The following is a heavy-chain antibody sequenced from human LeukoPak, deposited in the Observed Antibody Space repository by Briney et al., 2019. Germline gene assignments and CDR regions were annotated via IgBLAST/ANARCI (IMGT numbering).Heavy chain of an antibody. V-gene: IGHV3-53*01. CDR2: IYNDGGT. CDR1: GFTVSSNY. Sequence: GGSLRLSCAAAGFTVSSNYMSWVRQGPGKGLEWVALIYNDGGTHYTDSVKGRFTISRDTSRNTLFLQMNSLRVEDSAMYYCVKRLTLGDLSIKGAFALWGQGTMVTVAS. D-gene: IGHD3-16*02. CDR3: VKRLTLGDLSIKGAFAL. J-gene: IGHJ3*01.